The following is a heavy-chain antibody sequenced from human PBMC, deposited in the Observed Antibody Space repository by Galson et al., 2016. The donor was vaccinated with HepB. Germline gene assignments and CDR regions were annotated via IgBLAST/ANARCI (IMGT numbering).Heavy chain of an antibody. CDR1: GYTFITYD. V-gene: IGHV1-8*01. Sequence: SVKVSCKASGYTFITYDINWVRQAPGQGLEWMGWINPNTGDAGYAEKFQGRVTMTRDTPITTAYMELSSLRSEDTAVYYCARGPLNEIAWQQLRPVDNWYDPWGQGTLVTVSS. D-gene: IGHD5-24*01. CDR2: INPNTGDA. CDR3: ARGPLNEIAWQQLRPVDNWYDP. J-gene: IGHJ5*02.